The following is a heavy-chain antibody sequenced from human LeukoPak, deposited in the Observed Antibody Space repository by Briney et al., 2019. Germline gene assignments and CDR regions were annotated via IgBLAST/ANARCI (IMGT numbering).Heavy chain of an antibody. CDR2: IYYSGST. J-gene: IGHJ4*02. CDR3: ARTGGDLAAADY. Sequence: SETLSLTCTVSGGSISSYYWSWIRQPPGKGLEWIGYIYYSGSTNYNPSLKSRVTISVDTSKNQFSLKLSSVTAADTAVYYCARTGGDLAAADYWGQGTLVTVSS. D-gene: IGHD6-13*01. CDR1: GGSISSYY. V-gene: IGHV4-59*12.